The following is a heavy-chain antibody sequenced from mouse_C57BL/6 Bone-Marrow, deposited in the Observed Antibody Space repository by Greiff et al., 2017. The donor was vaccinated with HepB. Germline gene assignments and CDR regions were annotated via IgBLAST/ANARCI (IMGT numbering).Heavy chain of an antibody. CDR2: IDPETGGT. Sequence: VKLMESGAELVRPGASVTLSCKASGYTFTDYEMHWVKQTPVHGLEWIGAIDPETGGTAYNQKFKGKAILTADKSSSTAYMELRSLTSEDSAVYYCTPYYAMDYWGQGTSVTVSS. J-gene: IGHJ4*01. V-gene: IGHV1-15*01. CDR3: TPYYAMDY. CDR1: GYTFTDYE.